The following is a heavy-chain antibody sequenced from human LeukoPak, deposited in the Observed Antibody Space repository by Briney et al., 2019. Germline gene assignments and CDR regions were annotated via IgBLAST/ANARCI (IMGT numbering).Heavy chain of an antibody. CDR1: GFSFRSYG. D-gene: IGHD6-19*01. V-gene: IGHV3-33*01. CDR2: IYYDGSNK. J-gene: IGHJ4*02. Sequence: GGSLRLSCAASGFSFRSYGMQWVRQAPGKGLEWVALIYYDGSNKNYADSVKGRFTISRDNSKNAPYLQMNSLRAEDTAVYYCATLRSDSSGWYYFDYWGQGTLVTVSS. CDR3: ATLRSDSSGWYYFDY.